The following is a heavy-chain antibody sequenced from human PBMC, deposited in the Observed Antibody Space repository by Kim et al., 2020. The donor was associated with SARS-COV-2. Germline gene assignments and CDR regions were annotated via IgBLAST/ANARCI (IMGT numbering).Heavy chain of an antibody. Sequence: GGSLRLSCAASGFTFDDYAMHWVRQAPGKGLEWVSGISWNSGSIGYADSVKGRFTISRDNAKNSLYLQMNSLRAEDTALYYCAKDINYYDSSGFDYWGQG. CDR1: GFTFDDYA. CDR3: AKDINYYDSSGFDY. V-gene: IGHV3-9*01. J-gene: IGHJ4*02. CDR2: ISWNSGSI. D-gene: IGHD3-22*01.